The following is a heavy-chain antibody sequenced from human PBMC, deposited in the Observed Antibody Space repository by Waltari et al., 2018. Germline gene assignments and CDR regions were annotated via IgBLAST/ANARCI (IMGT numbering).Heavy chain of an antibody. J-gene: IGHJ4*02. Sequence: HIQLVQSGPEVKKPGNSVKVSCKASGCGLAESAMQWVRRARGLRLEWIGWIVVSSGKTNYAQKFQERVTIYRDVSTSTTYMEVSSLRSEDTAVYYCAARIDMYRRSYYDYWGQGTLVTVSS. CDR3: AARIDMYRRSYYDY. CDR1: GCGLAESA. CDR2: IVVSSGKT. D-gene: IGHD6-13*01. V-gene: IGHV1-58*02.